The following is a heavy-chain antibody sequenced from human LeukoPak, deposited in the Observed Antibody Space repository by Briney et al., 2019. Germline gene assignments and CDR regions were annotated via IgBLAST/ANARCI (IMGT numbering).Heavy chain of an antibody. CDR1: GFTVSSNY. J-gene: IGHJ4*02. CDR3: ARHLSGVTGYSYGRGIDY. CDR2: IKKDGSEN. V-gene: IGHV3-7*01. D-gene: IGHD5-18*01. Sequence: GGSLRLSCAASGFTVSSNYMSWVRQAPGKGLEWVANIKKDGSENYYVDSVKGRFTISRDNAKKSLYLQMKSLRAEDTAVYYCARHLSGVTGYSYGRGIDYWGQGTPVTVSS.